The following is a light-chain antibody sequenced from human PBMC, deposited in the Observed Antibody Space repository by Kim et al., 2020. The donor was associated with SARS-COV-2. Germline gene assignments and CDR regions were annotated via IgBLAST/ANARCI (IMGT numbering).Light chain of an antibody. CDR2: RAS. CDR3: QHYNNYPWT. Sequence: DIQMTQSPSTLSASVGDRVTITCRASQSINTWLAWYQQKPGKAPKLLIYRASTLESGVPSRFSGSGSGTEFTLTISSLQPDDFATYYCQHYNNYPWTFGRGTKVDIK. CDR1: QSINTW. V-gene: IGKV1-5*03. J-gene: IGKJ1*01.